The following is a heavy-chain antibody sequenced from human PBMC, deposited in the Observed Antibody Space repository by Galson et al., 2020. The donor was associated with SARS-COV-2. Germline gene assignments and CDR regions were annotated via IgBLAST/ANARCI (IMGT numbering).Heavy chain of an antibody. CDR1: GFIFSDYA. D-gene: IGHD6-19*01. Sequence: GGSLRLSCSASGFIFSDYAMHWVRQAPGKGLEYVSAMSSNGGTSFYRDSVNGRFTMSRDNSKNMFYLQMTGLRLEDTAFYYCLAYSSTRHNFWGQGTLVT. J-gene: IGHJ4*02. V-gene: IGHV3-64D*09. CDR2: MSSNGGTS. CDR3: LAYSSTRHNF.